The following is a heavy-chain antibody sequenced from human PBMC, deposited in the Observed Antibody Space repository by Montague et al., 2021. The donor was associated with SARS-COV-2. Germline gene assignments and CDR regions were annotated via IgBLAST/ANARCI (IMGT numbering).Heavy chain of an antibody. CDR3: ARGLIVVVTAIPWYFDL. V-gene: IGHV4-34*01. CDR2: INHSGST. Sequence: SETLSLTCAVYGGSFSGYYWSWIRQPPGKGLEWIGEINHSGSTNYNPSLKSRVTISVDTSKNQFSLKLSSVTAADTAVYYCARGLIVVVTAIPWYFDLWGRGTLVAVSS. CDR1: GGSFSGYY. J-gene: IGHJ2*01. D-gene: IGHD2-21*02.